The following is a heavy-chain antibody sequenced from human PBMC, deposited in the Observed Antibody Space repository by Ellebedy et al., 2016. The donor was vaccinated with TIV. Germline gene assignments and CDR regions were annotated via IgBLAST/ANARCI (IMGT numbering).Heavy chain of an antibody. CDR1: GGSISSYY. CDR3: ARDTRVPSYCSSTSCSYYGMDV. Sequence: GSLRLSCTVSGGSISSYYWSWIRQPPGKGLEWIGYIYYSGSTNYNPSLKSRVTISVDTSKNQFSLKLSSVTAADTAVYYCARDTRVPSYCSSTSCSYYGMDVWGQGTTVTVSS. CDR2: IYYSGST. D-gene: IGHD2-2*01. J-gene: IGHJ6*02. V-gene: IGHV4-59*01.